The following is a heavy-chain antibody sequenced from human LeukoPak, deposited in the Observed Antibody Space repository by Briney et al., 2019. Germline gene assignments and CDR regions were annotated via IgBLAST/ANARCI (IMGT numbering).Heavy chain of an antibody. Sequence: GGSLRLSCAASGFTFSSYAMSWVRQAPGKGLEWVSAISGSGGSTYYADSVKGRFTISRDNPKNTLYLQMNSLRAEDTAVYYCAKEGVWFGESLAHFDYWGQGTLVTVSS. V-gene: IGHV3-23*01. J-gene: IGHJ4*02. D-gene: IGHD3-10*01. CDR1: GFTFSSYA. CDR3: AKEGVWFGESLAHFDY. CDR2: ISGSGGST.